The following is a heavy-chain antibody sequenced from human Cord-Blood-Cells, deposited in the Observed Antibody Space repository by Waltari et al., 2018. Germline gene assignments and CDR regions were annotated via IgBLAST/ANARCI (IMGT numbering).Heavy chain of an antibody. Sequence: QVQLVQSGAEVKKPGSSVKVSCKASGGTFSSYSISWVGLAPGQGLVWWGGAFSHVGTAKPEQKFQGRSAITAVEPTSTADMERSSLSSEDTAVYYCARPTTPYGSSWYGGNWFDPWGQGTLVTVSS. CDR3: ARPTTPYGSSWYGGNWFDP. J-gene: IGHJ5*02. CDR1: GGTFSSYS. CDR2: AFSHVGTA. D-gene: IGHD6-13*01. V-gene: IGHV1-69*01.